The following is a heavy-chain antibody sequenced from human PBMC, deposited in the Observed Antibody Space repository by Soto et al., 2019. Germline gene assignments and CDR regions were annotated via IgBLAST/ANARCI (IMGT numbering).Heavy chain of an antibody. CDR1: GYTLTELS. CDR3: ATAHMVRGVIITFDY. V-gene: IGHV1-24*01. Sequence: QVQLVQSGAEVKKPGASVKVSCKVSGYTLTELSMHWVRQAPGKGLEWMGGFDPEDGETIYAQKFQGRVTMTEDTSTDTAYMELSRLRYEDTDVYYFATAHMVRGVIITFDYWGQGTLVTVSS. D-gene: IGHD3-10*01. CDR2: FDPEDGET. J-gene: IGHJ4*02.